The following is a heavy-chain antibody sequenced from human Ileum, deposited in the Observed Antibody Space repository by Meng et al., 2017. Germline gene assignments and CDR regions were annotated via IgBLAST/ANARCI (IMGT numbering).Heavy chain of an antibody. CDR2: AST. V-gene: IGHV4-61*08. CDR1: VGSVSSDGFQ. CDR3: ARDHWGSLDY. D-gene: IGHD7-27*01. Sequence: QGQLQESGPGLVRPGETLSLICTVSVGSVSSDGFQWGWVRQPPGKGLEWIGYASTNYNPSLKSRVTISLDTSKNQFSLELSSVTAADTAVYYCARDHWGSLDYWGQGILVTVSS. J-gene: IGHJ4*02.